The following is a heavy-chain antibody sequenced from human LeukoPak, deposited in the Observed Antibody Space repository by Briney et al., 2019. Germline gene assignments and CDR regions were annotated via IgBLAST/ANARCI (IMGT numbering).Heavy chain of an antibody. V-gene: IGHV1-69*13. CDR1: GYTFSRYG. CDR2: IIPIFGTA. D-gene: IGHD3-3*01. CDR3: ARRRYDFSDPTSYNWFDP. Sequence: SVKVSCKTSGYTFSRYGFSWVRQAPGQGLEWMGGIIPIFGTANYAQKFQGRVTITADESTSTAYMELSSLRSEDTAVYYCARRRYDFSDPTSYNWFDPWGQGTLVTVSS. J-gene: IGHJ5*02.